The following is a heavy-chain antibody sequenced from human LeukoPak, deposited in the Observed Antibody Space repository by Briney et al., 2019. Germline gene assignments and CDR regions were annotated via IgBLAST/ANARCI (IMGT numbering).Heavy chain of an antibody. V-gene: IGHV3-23*01. CDR3: AKREPSIRGSCHSP. CDR1: GFTFSSYA. D-gene: IGHD1-26*01. J-gene: IGHJ5*02. Sequence: GGSLRLSCAASGFTFSSYAMSWVRQAPGKGLEWVSAISGSGGSTYYADSVKGRFTISRDNSNNTLYLQMNSLRAEDTAVYYCAKREPSIRGSCHSPWGQGTLVTVSS. CDR2: ISGSGGST.